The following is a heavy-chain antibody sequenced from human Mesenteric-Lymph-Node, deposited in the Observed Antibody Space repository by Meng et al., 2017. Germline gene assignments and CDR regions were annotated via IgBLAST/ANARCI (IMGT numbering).Heavy chain of an antibody. CDR1: GGSVSRSY. J-gene: IGHJ4*02. V-gene: IGHV3-7*01. CDR3: ARSYCSSPCCYDGGMGY. CDR2: IKQDGSEK. Sequence: GGSLRLSCTVSGGSVSRSYVYWGWVRQYPGKGLEWVANIKQDGSEKYCVDSVKCRFTISRDNAEHSLYLQMISLRADDTAVYYCARSYCSSPCCYDGGMGYWGQGTLVTVSS. D-gene: IGHD2-2*01.